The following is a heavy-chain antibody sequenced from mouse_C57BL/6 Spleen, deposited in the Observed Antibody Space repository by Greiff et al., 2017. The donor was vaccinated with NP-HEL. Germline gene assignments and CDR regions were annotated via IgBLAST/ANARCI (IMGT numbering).Heavy chain of an antibody. CDR1: GYSITSGYY. J-gene: IGHJ4*01. CDR3: ARGGSYYDAMDY. D-gene: IGHD2-12*01. CDR2: ISYDGSN. V-gene: IGHV3-6*01. Sequence: EVQLQQSGPGLVKPSQSLSLTCSVTGYSITSGYYWNWIRQFPGNKLEWMGYISYDGSNNYNPSLKNRISITRDTSKNQFFLKLNSVTTEDTATYYCARGGSYYDAMDYWGQGTSVTVSS.